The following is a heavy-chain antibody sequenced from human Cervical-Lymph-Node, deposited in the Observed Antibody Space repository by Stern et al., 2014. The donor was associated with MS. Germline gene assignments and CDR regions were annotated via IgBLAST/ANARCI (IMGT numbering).Heavy chain of an antibody. CDR3: ARVEAPYYYYYGMDV. V-gene: IGHV3-30*01. CDR2: ISYDGSNK. J-gene: IGHJ6*02. Sequence: VQLVESGGGVVQPGRSLRLSCAASGFTFSSYAMHWVRQAPGQGLEWVAVISYDGSNKYYADSVKGRFTISRDNSKNTLYLQMNSLRAEDTAVYYCARVEAPYYYYYGMDVWGQGTTVTVSS. CDR1: GFTFSSYA.